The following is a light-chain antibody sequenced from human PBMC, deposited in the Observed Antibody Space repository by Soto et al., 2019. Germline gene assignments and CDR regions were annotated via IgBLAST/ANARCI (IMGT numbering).Light chain of an antibody. CDR2: EVN. CDR1: RSDIGGYNY. Sequence: ALTQPASVSGSPGQSISISCPGTRSDIGGYNYVSWYQHHPGKAPKLMIYEVNTRPSGVSDRFSGSKSGNTASLTISGLQAEDEADYYCRSYTSSSTYVFGSGTKVTVL. V-gene: IGLV2-14*01. CDR3: RSYTSSSTYV. J-gene: IGLJ1*01.